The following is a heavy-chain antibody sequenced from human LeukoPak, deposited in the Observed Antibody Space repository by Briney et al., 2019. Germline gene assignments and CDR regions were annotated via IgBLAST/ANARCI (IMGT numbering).Heavy chain of an antibody. V-gene: IGHV4-4*09. CDR2: IYTSGST. D-gene: IGHD6-13*01. J-gene: IGHJ4*02. CDR3: ARHWGSSWKTEYYFDY. Sequence: PSETLSLTCTASGGSISSYYWSWIWQPPGKGLEWIGYIYTSGSTNYNPSLKSRVTISVDTSKNQFSLKLSSVTAADTAVYYCARHWGSSWKTEYYFDYWGQGTLVTVSS. CDR1: GGSISSYY.